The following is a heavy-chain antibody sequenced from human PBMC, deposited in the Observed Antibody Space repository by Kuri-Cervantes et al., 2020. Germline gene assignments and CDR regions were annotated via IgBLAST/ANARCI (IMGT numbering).Heavy chain of an antibody. V-gene: IGHV3-30-3*01. Sequence: GESLKISCTASGFTFSSYAMHWVCQAPGKGLEWVAVISYDGSNKYYADSVKGRFTISRDNSKNTLYLQMNSLRAEDTAVYYCARDERDDILTGYPDYWGQGTLVTVSS. J-gene: IGHJ4*02. CDR2: ISYDGSNK. CDR3: ARDERDDILTGYPDY. D-gene: IGHD3-9*01. CDR1: GFTFSSYA.